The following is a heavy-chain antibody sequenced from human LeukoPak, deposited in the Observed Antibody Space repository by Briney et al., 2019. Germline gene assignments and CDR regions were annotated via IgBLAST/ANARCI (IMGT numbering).Heavy chain of an antibody. V-gene: IGHV3-66*01. J-gene: IGHJ4*02. CDR2: LYSGGST. D-gene: IGHD5-18*01. CDR3: AASTGSGYSYGLDY. Sequence: GGSLRLSCAASGFTVSSDYMTWVRQAPGQGLEWVSVLYSGGSTFYADSVKGRFTISRDNSKNTLYLQMDNLRVEDSAVYYCAASTGSGYSYGLDYWSQGTLVTVSS. CDR1: GFTVSSDY.